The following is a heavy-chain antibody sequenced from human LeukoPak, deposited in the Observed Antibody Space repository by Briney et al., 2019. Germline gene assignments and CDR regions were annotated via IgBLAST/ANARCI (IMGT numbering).Heavy chain of an antibody. J-gene: IGHJ6*02. V-gene: IGHV3-21*01. Sequence: PGGSLRLSCAASGFTFSSYSMNWVRQAPGKGLEWVSSISSSSSYIYYADSVKGRFTISRDNDKNSLYLQMNSLRAEDTAVYYCARVSGTRYCSSSSCYYYYGMDVWGQGTTVTVSS. CDR1: GFTFSSYS. CDR3: ARVSGTRYCSSSSCYYYYGMDV. CDR2: ISSSSSYI. D-gene: IGHD2-2*01.